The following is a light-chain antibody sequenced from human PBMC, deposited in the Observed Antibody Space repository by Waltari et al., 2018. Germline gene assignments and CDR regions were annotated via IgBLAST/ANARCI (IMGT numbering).Light chain of an antibody. CDR2: DVS. CDR1: QSVSDY. CDR3: QQRSNWPPAIT. Sequence: EIVLTQSPVTLSLSPGERATLSCRASQSVSDYLFSYRQRPGQAPRLLIYDVSKRATGIPDRISGSGSETDFTLTINSLEPEDTAIYFCQQRSNWPPAITFGQGTRLQI. V-gene: IGKV3-11*01. J-gene: IGKJ5*01.